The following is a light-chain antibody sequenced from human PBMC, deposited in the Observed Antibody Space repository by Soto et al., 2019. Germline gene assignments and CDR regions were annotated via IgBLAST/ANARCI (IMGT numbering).Light chain of an antibody. CDR1: QSVSSNY. CDR3: QQYGRSVWT. Sequence: EIVLTHSPGTLSLSPWEIASLSCRASQSVSSNYLAWFQQKPGQAPRLLSSGASRRATGVPDRFSGSGSGTDFTLTIRRLEPEDCAVYYCQQYGRSVWTFGEGTKVDIK. J-gene: IGKJ1*01. V-gene: IGKV3-20*01. CDR2: GAS.